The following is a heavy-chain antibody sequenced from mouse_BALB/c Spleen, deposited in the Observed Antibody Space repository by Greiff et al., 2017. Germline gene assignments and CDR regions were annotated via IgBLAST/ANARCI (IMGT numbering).Heavy chain of an antibody. CDR2: IDPETGGT. CDR1: GYTFTDYE. Sequence: QVQLQQSGAELVRPGASVTLSCKASGYTFTDYEMHWVKQTPVHGLEWIGAIDPETGGTAYNQKFKGKATLTADKSSSTAYMELRSLTSEDTAVYYCARGGLRRFDYWGQGTTLTVSS. CDR3: ARGGLRRFDY. D-gene: IGHD2-2*01. V-gene: IGHV1-15*01. J-gene: IGHJ2*01.